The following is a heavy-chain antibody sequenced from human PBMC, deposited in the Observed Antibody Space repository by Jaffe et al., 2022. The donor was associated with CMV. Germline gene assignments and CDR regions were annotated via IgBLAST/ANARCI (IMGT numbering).Heavy chain of an antibody. CDR2: IYYSGST. CDR3: ARQNSNYLFYYYYGMDV. V-gene: IGHV4-39*01. D-gene: IGHD4-4*01. CDR1: GGSISSSSYY. J-gene: IGHJ6*02. Sequence: QLQLQESGPGLVKPSETLSLTCTVSGGSISSSSYYWGWIRQPPGKGLEWIGSIYYSGSTYYNPSLKSRVTISVDTSKNQFSLKLSSVTAADTAVYYCARQNSNYLFYYYYGMDVWGQGTTVTVSS.